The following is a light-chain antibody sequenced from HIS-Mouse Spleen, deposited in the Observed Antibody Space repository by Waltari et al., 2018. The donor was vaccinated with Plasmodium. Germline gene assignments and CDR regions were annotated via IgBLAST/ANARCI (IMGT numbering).Light chain of an antibody. CDR3: KQYNNWSIT. CDR1: QSVSSN. CDR2: GAS. V-gene: IGKV3-15*01. Sequence: EILMTQSPATLPVSLGERAPLSCRASQSVSSNLAWYQQKPGQSPRLLIYGASTRDTGIPARFSGSWSGTEFTLTISSLQSEDFAVYYCKQYNNWSITFGPGTKVEIK. J-gene: IGKJ3*01.